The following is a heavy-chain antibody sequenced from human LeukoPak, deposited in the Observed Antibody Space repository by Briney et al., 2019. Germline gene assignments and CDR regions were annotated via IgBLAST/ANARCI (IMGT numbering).Heavy chain of an antibody. D-gene: IGHD5-24*01. V-gene: IGHV3-23*01. Sequence: GGSLRLSCAASGFTFSSYAMSWVRQAPGKGLEWVSAISGSGGNTYYADSVKGRFTISRDNSKNTLYLQMNSLRAEDTAVYYCAKDVEMATIFDYWGQGTLVTVSS. CDR3: AKDVEMATIFDY. J-gene: IGHJ4*02. CDR2: ISGSGGNT. CDR1: GFTFSSYA.